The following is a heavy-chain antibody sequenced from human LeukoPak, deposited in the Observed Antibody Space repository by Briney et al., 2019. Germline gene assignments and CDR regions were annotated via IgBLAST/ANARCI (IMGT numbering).Heavy chain of an antibody. CDR3: ARRIQENRMTTANNWVHP. CDR1: GGSIGDSY. D-gene: IGHD4-17*01. J-gene: IGHJ5*02. V-gene: IGHV4-59*08. CDR2: IYYSGST. Sequence: PSETLSLTCTVSGGSIGDSYRSWIRHPPGKGLEWIGYIYYSGSTKYNPSLMSRVTISIDTSKNQFSLKLSSVSAADSAVYYCARRIQENRMTTANNWVHPWGQGTLVTVSS.